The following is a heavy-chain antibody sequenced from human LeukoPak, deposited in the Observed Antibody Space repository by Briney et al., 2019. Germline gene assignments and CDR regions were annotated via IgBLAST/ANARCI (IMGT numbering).Heavy chain of an antibody. V-gene: IGHV3-30*18. Sequence: GRSLRLSCAASGFTFSSYGMHWVRQAPGKGLEWVAVISYDGSNKYYADSVKGRFTISRDNSKNTLYLQMNSLRAEDTAAYYCAKDSGIAVAGIFDYWGQGTLVTVSS. CDR2: ISYDGSNK. CDR1: GFTFSSYG. CDR3: AKDSGIAVAGIFDY. J-gene: IGHJ4*02. D-gene: IGHD6-19*01.